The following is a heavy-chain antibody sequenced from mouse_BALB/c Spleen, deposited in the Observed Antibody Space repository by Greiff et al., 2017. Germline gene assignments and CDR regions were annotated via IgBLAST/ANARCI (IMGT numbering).Heavy chain of an antibody. J-gene: IGHJ2*01. CDR3: ARGRVGGFFDY. CDR1: GFTFSSYA. V-gene: IGHV5-6-5*01. D-gene: IGHD1-3*01. CDR2: ISSGGST. Sequence: EVQRVESGGGLVKPGGSLKLSCAASGFTFSSYAMSWVRQTPEKRLEWVASISSGGSTYYPDSVKGRFTISRDNARNILYLQMSSLRSEDTAMYYCARGRVGGFFDYWGQGTTLTVSS.